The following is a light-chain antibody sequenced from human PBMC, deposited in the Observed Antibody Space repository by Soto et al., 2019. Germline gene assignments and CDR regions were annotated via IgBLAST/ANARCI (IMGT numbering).Light chain of an antibody. CDR3: TSYTSASTYV. CDR2: NVS. J-gene: IGLJ1*01. V-gene: IGLV2-14*01. Sequence: QSVLTQPASVPGSPGQSIAISCTGTSSDVGGHDSVSWYQQHPGKAPKLMIYNVSNRPSGVSNRFSGSKSGNTASLTISGLLAEDEADYFCTSYTSASTYVFGAGTKVTVL. CDR1: SSDVGGHDS.